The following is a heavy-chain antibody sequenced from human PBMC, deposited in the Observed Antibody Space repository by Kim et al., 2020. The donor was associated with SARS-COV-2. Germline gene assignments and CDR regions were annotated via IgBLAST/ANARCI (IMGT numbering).Heavy chain of an antibody. CDR1: GGSISSGDYY. CDR3: ARDQSYYGSGSYYWDAFDI. CDR2: IYYSGST. J-gene: IGHJ3*02. V-gene: IGHV4-30-4*01. Sequence: SETLSLTCTVSGGSISSGDYYWSWIRQPPGKGLEWIGYIYYSGSTYYNPSLKSRVTISVNTSKNQFSLKLSSVTAADTAVYYCARDQSYYGSGSYYWDAFDIWGQGTMVTVSS. D-gene: IGHD3-10*01.